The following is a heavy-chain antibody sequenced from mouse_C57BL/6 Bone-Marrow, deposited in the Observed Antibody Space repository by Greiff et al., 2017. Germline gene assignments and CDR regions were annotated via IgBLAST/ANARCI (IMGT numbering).Heavy chain of an antibody. J-gene: IGHJ2*01. D-gene: IGHD1-1*02. Sequence: EVQLQQSGPELVKPGASVKISCKASGYTFTDYYMNWVKQSHGKSLEWIGDINPNNGGTSYNQKFKGKATLTVDKSSSTAYMELRSLTSEDAAVYYCARFVTINDFGDWGQGTTLTVAS. CDR1: GYTFTDYY. CDR3: ARFVTINDFGD. V-gene: IGHV1-26*01. CDR2: INPNNGGT.